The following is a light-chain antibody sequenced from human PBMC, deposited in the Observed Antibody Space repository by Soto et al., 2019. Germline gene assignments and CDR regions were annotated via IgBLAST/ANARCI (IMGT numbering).Light chain of an antibody. CDR1: QTINSY. CDR3: QQSYSTPRT. V-gene: IGKV1-39*01. CDR2: AAS. Sequence: DIQMTQSPSSLSASVGDRVTITCRASQTINSYLNWYQHKPGKAPKLLIYAASSLQGGVPSRFSGSGSGTDFTLTISTLQPEDFATYHCQQSYSTPRTFGQGTKVEVK. J-gene: IGKJ1*01.